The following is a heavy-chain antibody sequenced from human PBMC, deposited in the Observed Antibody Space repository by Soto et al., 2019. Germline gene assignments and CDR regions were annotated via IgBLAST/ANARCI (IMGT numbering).Heavy chain of an antibody. CDR2: ISAYNGNT. CDR3: ARADYYDSSGYYYSLPFDY. CDR1: GYTFTSYG. Sequence: QVQLVQSGAEVKKPGASVKVSCKASGYTFTSYGISWVRQAPGQGLEWMGWISAYNGNTNYAQKLQGRVTMTTDTATSTAYMELRSVRSDDTAVYYCARADYYDSSGYYYSLPFDYWGQGTLVTVSS. J-gene: IGHJ4*02. D-gene: IGHD3-22*01. V-gene: IGHV1-18*01.